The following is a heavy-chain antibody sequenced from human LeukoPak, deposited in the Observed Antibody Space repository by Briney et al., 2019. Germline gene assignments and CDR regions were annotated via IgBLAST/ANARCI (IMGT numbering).Heavy chain of an antibody. CDR3: TREIKASGVDY. Sequence: GASVKVSCKASGGTFRTEAFSWVRQAPGPGLEWLGGIIPLFGRRNYAQKFQGRVTSSMDESTSTVYMEVSSLRFDDTAIYYCTREIKASGVDYWGQGTLVTVSS. J-gene: IGHJ4*02. D-gene: IGHD3-16*01. CDR1: GGTFRTEA. V-gene: IGHV1-69*05. CDR2: IIPLFGRR.